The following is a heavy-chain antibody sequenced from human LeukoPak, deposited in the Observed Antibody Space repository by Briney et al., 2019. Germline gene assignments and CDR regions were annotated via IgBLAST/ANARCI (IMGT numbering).Heavy chain of an antibody. J-gene: IGHJ4*02. CDR3: AGGTATVTMEF. V-gene: IGHV3-30*03. Sequence: GGSLRLSCAASGFTFSSYGMHWVRQAPGEGLEWVAVISYDGSNKYYADSVKGRFTISRDNSKNTLYLQMNSLRAEDTAVYYCAGGTATVTMEFWGQGTLVTVSS. D-gene: IGHD4-17*01. CDR2: ISYDGSNK. CDR1: GFTFSSYG.